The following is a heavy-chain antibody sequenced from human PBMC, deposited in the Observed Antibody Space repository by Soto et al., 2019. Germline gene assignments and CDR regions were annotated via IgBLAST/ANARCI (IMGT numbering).Heavy chain of an antibody. CDR1: GFTFSDYW. D-gene: IGHD2-21*01. CDR3: ASKSLIASKRSDV. Sequence: GWSLRLSCAASGFTFSDYWMSWVRQTPGKGLEWVANIKEDGTETHYGDSVKGRFTVSRDNARKSLYLEMNSLRAEDTAVYFCASKSLIASKRSDVCGQGTLLTLSS. V-gene: IGHV3-7*01. CDR2: IKEDGTET. J-gene: IGHJ4*02.